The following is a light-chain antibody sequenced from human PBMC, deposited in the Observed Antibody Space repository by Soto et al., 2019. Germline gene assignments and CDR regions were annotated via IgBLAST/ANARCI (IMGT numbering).Light chain of an antibody. CDR2: EVT. CDR3: SSYAASNNFYFV. CDR1: SSDVGGYNY. J-gene: IGLJ3*02. Sequence: QSVLTQPPSASGSPGQSVTISCTGTSSDVGGYNYVSWYQQYPGRAPKLMIYEVTKRPSGVPDRFSGSKSGNTASLTVSGLQVEDEADYYCSSYAASNNFYFVFGGGTKVTV. V-gene: IGLV2-8*01.